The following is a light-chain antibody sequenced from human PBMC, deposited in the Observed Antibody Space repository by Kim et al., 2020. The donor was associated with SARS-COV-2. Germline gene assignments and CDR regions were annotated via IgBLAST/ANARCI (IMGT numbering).Light chain of an antibody. Sequence: DIQMTQSPSSLSASVGDRVTITCRASQSISTYLNWYQQKPGKAPNLLIYAASSLQSGVPSRFSGSGSGTDFTLTISRLQPEDFATYYCQQSYSTPYTFGQGTKLEI. CDR1: QSISTY. CDR3: QQSYSTPYT. J-gene: IGKJ2*01. CDR2: AAS. V-gene: IGKV1-39*01.